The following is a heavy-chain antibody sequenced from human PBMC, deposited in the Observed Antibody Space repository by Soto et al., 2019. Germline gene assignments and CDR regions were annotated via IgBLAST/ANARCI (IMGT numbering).Heavy chain of an antibody. Sequence: PSETLSLTCTVSGASVRSGSNYWSWIRQPPGKGLEWIGFIYNSGKTKYNPSLKSRVTISADTSVNQFSLTLRSVTDADTAVYYCARDNASRRGGSGNGFDYWGQGSLVTVSS. CDR2: IYNSGKT. CDR1: GASVRSGSNY. D-gene: IGHD6-19*01. J-gene: IGHJ4*02. CDR3: ARDNASRRGGSGNGFDY. V-gene: IGHV4-61*01.